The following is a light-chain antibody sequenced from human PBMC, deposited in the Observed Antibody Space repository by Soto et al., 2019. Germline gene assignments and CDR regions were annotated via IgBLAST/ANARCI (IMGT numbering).Light chain of an antibody. V-gene: IGKV2-28*01. CDR3: MQALQGPPT. CDR1: QSLLGSNGYNY. CDR2: LAS. Sequence: DVVMTQSPLSLPVTPGESASISCRSSQSLLGSNGYNYLDWYVQKPGQSPQLLISLASNRASGVPDRFSGSGSGTDFTPKISRVEAEDVGVYHCMQALQGPPTFGQGTKVDIK. J-gene: IGKJ1*01.